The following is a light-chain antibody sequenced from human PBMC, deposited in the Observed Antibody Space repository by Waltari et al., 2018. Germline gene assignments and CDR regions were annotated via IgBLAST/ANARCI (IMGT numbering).Light chain of an antibody. CDR3: SSYAGSNNWV. Sequence: QSALTQPPSASGSPGQSVTISCTGSSSDVGGYNYVSWYQQHPGKAPKFIIYEDSKRPSGVPERFSGSKSGNTASLTVSGLQAEDEADYYCSSYAGSNNWVFGGGTKLTVL. V-gene: IGLV2-8*01. J-gene: IGLJ3*02. CDR1: SSDVGGYNY. CDR2: EDS.